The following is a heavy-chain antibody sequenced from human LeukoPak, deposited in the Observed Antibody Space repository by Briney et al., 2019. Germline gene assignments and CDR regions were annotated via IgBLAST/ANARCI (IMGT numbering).Heavy chain of an antibody. Sequence: GGSLRLSCAASGLTFSRYAMTWVRQAPGKGLEWVSSISSSSSYIYYADSVKGRFTISRDNAKNSLYLQMNSLRAEDTALYYCAKDVDSSSRRFQHWGQGTLVTVSS. CDR2: ISSSSSYI. J-gene: IGHJ1*01. CDR3: AKDVDSSSRRFQH. CDR1: GLTFSRYA. V-gene: IGHV3-21*04. D-gene: IGHD6-13*01.